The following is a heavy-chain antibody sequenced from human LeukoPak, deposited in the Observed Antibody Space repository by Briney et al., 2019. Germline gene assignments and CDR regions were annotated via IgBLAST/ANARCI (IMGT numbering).Heavy chain of an antibody. V-gene: IGHV4-39*01. CDR2: IYYSGST. Sequence: SETLSLTCTVSGGSISSSSYSWGWIRQPPGKGLEWIGSIYYSGSTYYNPSLKSRDTISVETSKNQFSLKLSSVTAADTAVYYCARTQAYYYDSSGYSSLDYWGQGTLVTVSS. CDR3: ARTQAYYYDSSGYSSLDY. D-gene: IGHD3-22*01. CDR1: GGSISSSSYS. J-gene: IGHJ4*02.